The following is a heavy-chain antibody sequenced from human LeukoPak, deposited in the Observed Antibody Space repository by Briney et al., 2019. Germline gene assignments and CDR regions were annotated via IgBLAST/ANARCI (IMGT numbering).Heavy chain of an antibody. CDR3: ARIRKEQYCSSTSCHNGGAFDI. CDR2: IKQDGSEK. CDR1: GFTFSSYW. J-gene: IGHJ3*02. V-gene: IGHV3-7*01. D-gene: IGHD2-2*02. Sequence: GGSLRLSCAASGFTFSSYWMSWVRQAPGKGLEWVANIKQDGSEKYYVDSVKGRFTISRDNAKNSLYLQMNSLRAEDTAVYYCARIRKEQYCSSTSCHNGGAFDIWGQGTMVTVSS.